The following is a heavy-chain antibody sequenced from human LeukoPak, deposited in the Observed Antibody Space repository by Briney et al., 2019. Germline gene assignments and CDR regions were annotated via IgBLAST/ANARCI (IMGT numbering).Heavy chain of an antibody. V-gene: IGHV1-18*01. CDR1: GYTFTSYG. CDR2: ISAYNGNT. J-gene: IGHJ3*02. D-gene: IGHD3-22*01. Sequence: ASVKVSCKASGYTFTSYGISWVRQAPGQGLEWMGWISAYNGNTNYAQKLQGRVTMTTDTSTSTAYMELRGLRSDDTAVYYCARDHYDSSGYYGYAFNIWGQGTMVTVSS. CDR3: ARDHYDSSGYYGYAFNI.